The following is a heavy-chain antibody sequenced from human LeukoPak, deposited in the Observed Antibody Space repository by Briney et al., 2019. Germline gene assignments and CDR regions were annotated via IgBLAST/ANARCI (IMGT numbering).Heavy chain of an antibody. V-gene: IGHV3-30*04. D-gene: IGHD1-26*01. CDR2: ISYDGSNE. J-gene: IGHJ4*02. Sequence: GGSLRLYCAASGFTFSSYVMHWVRQAPGKGLEWVAIISYDGSNEYYADPVKGRFTISRDNSKNTLYLQMNSLRAEDTAVYYCARDKIVGATYFDYWGQGTLVTVSS. CDR3: ARDKIVGATYFDY. CDR1: GFTFSSYV.